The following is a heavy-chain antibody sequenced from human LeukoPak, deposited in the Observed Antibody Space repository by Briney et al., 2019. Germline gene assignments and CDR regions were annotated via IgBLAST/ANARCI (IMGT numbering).Heavy chain of an antibody. D-gene: IGHD2-15*01. V-gene: IGHV3-30*02. Sequence: PGGSLRLSCAASGFTFSSYSMNWVRQAPGKGLEWVAFIRYDGSNKYYADSVKGRFTISRDNSKNTLYLQMNSLRAEDTAVYYCAKDAGDCSGGSCYSSYFDYWGQGTLVTVSS. CDR2: IRYDGSNK. CDR1: GFTFSSYS. J-gene: IGHJ4*02. CDR3: AKDAGDCSGGSCYSSYFDY.